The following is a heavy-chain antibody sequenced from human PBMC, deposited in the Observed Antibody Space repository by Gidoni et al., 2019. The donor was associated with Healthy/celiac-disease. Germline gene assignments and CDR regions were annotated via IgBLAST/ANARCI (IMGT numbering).Heavy chain of an antibody. D-gene: IGHD6-19*01. CDR2: ISGDGGRT. J-gene: IGHJ4*02. CDR3: AKDASSGWYYFDY. CDR1: GFTFDDYA. V-gene: IGHV3-43*02. Sequence: CAASGFTFDDYAMHWVRQAPGKGLEWVSLISGDGGRTYYADSVKGRFTISRDNSKNSLYLQMNSLRTEDTALYYCAKDASSGWYYFDYWGQGTLVTVSS.